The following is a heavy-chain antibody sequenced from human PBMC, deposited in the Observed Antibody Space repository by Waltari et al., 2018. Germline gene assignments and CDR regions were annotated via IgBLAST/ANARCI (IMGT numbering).Heavy chain of an antibody. V-gene: IGHV4-34*01. CDR2: INHRGSS. J-gene: IGHJ5*02. CDR3: ASSGRYNWFDP. D-gene: IGHD6-19*01. Sequence: QVQLQQWGAGLLKPSETLSLTCAVYGGSFSGYYWSWIRQPPGKGLEWIGEINHRGSSNYNPSLKSRVTISVDTSKNQFSLKLSSVTAADTAVYYCASSGRYNWFDPWGQGTLVTVSS. CDR1: GGSFSGYY.